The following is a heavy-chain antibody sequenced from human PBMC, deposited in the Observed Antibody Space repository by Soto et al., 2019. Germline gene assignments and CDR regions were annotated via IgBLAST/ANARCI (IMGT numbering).Heavy chain of an antibody. CDR3: VGDQDVHTPMVHGNY. D-gene: IGHD5-18*01. CDR2: ISSSKTT. J-gene: IGHJ4*02. Sequence: DVQLVESGGGLVQPGGSLRLSCTASGITFSSYSMNWVRQAPGKGLEWLSYISSSKTTYADSVKGRFTISRDNAKNSVYLQMNSLRDEDTAVYYCVGDQDVHTPMVHGNYWGRGTRVTVSS. V-gene: IGHV3-48*02. CDR1: GITFSSYS.